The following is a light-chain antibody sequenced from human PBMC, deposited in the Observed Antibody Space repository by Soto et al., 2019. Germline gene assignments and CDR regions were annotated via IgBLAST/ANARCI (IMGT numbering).Light chain of an antibody. CDR2: DVS. CDR3: SSYTSSSTQV. V-gene: IGLV2-14*01. Sequence: QSVLTQPASVSGSPGQSITISCTGTSSDVGGYNYVSWYQQHPGKAPKLMIYDVSNRPSGVSNRFSGSKSGNTASLTISGLQAEDDADYYCSSYTSSSTQVFGTGTKVT. J-gene: IGLJ1*01. CDR1: SSDVGGYNY.